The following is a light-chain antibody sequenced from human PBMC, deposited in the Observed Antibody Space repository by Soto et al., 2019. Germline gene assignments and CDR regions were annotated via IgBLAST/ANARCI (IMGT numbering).Light chain of an antibody. CDR1: QSVSSTF. CDR3: QQYGSSGT. V-gene: IGKV3-20*01. CDR2: GAS. Sequence: EIVLTQSPGTLSLSPGEGATLSCRASQSVSSTFLAWYQQKPGQAPRLLIYGASNRATGIPDRFSGSGSGTDFTLTISRLEPEDFAVYYCQQYGSSGTFGQGTKVEIK. J-gene: IGKJ1*01.